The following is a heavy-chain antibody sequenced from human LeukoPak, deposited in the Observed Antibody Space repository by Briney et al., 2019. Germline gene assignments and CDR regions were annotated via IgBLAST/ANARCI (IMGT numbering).Heavy chain of an antibody. D-gene: IGHD3-10*01. CDR1: GGSVSAYY. CDR3: ARGQLWFGESLPFDY. CDR2: IYTSGGT. J-gene: IGHJ4*02. Sequence: SETLSLTCTVSGGSVSAYYWSWIRQPAGKGLEWIGRIYTSGGTNYNPSLKSRVTISVDTSKNQFSLKLSSVTAADTAVYYCARGQLWFGESLPFDYWGQGTLVTVSS. V-gene: IGHV4-4*07.